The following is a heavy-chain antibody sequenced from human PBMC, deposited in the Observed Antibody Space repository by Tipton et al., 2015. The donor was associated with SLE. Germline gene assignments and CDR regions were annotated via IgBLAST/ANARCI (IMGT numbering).Heavy chain of an antibody. Sequence: TLSLTCAVNGGSFRTYFWSWIRQTPGKGREVIGELSQGGSTNYNPSLKSRITISVDTSKNQFYLKLTSVTAADTAVYYCARHGVWNDAAFDIWGQVT. CDR3: ARHGVWNDAAFDI. V-gene: IGHV4-34*10. D-gene: IGHD1-1*01. CDR1: GGSFRTYF. CDR2: LSQGGST. J-gene: IGHJ3*02.